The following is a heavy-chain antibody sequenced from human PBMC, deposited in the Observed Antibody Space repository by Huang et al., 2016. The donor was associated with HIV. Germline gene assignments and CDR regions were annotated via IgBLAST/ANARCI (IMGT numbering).Heavy chain of an antibody. CDR3: ARTLYYYDSSELNH. Sequence: QVQLVQSGAEVKKPGASVKVSCKASGYTFTSYYMHWVRQAPGQGLEWMGKSTPSGGSTSYAQKFQGRVTMTRDTSTTTVYMELSSLRSEDTAVYYCARTLYYYDSSELNHWGQGTLVTVSS. CDR1: GYTFTSYY. D-gene: IGHD3-22*01. V-gene: IGHV1-46*01. CDR2: STPSGGST. J-gene: IGHJ5*02.